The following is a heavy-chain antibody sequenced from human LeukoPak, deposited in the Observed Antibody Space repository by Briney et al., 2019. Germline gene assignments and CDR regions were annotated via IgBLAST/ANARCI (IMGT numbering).Heavy chain of an antibody. CDR1: GFTFSSYV. J-gene: IGHJ4*02. Sequence: GGSLRLSCAASGFTFSSYVMTWVCQAPGRGLEWVAGISSSTVSTHYADSVKGRFTISRDNTKNTLYLQMNSLRAEDTAIYYCAKGGLSVTIDYWGQGTLVTVSS. CDR3: AKGGLSVTIDY. V-gene: IGHV3-23*01. CDR2: ISSSTVST. D-gene: IGHD4-17*01.